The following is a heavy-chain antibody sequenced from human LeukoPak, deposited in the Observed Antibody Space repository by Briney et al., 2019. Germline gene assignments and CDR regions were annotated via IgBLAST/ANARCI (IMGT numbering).Heavy chain of an antibody. CDR1: GFAFRNYA. CDR3: ARDGGARRSNIAVARMTDFDY. CDR2: ITFNGDSS. Sequence: GGSLRLSCAASGFAFRNYAMHWVRQAPGKGLEYVSGITFNGDSSYFADSVKGRFTISRDNSQNTVYLQMGSLRAEDTAVYYCARDGGARRSNIAVARMTDFDYWGQGTLVTVSS. J-gene: IGHJ4*02. V-gene: IGHV3-64*02. D-gene: IGHD6-19*01.